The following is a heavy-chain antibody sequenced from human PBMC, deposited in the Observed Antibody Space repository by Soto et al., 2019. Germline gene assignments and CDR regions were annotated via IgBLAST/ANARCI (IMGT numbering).Heavy chain of an antibody. Sequence: ASGKVSCKAFGFIFNNYAISGVRQAPGQGLEWMGWISANSGNTNYAQKLQGRVTMTTDTSTSTAYMELRSLRSDDTAVYYCATAGNYDSSGRDFWGQGTLVTVSS. CDR2: ISANSGNT. D-gene: IGHD3-22*01. CDR1: GFIFNNYA. V-gene: IGHV1-18*04. J-gene: IGHJ4*02. CDR3: ATAGNYDSSGRDF.